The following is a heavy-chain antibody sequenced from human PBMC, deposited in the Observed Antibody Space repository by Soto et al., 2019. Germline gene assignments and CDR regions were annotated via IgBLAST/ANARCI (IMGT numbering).Heavy chain of an antibody. D-gene: IGHD6-19*01. V-gene: IGHV3-23*01. CDR3: AKDRRIAVAENNWFDP. CDR2: ISGSGGST. J-gene: IGHJ5*02. CDR1: GFTFSNYA. Sequence: SLRLSCAASGFTFSNYAMSWVRQAPGKGLEWVSAISGSGGSTYYADSVKGRFTISRDNSKNTLYLQMNSLRAEDTAVYYCAKDRRIAVAENNWFDPWGQGTLVTVSS.